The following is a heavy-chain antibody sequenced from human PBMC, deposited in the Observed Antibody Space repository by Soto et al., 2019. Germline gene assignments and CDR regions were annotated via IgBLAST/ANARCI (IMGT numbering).Heavy chain of an antibody. V-gene: IGHV2-5*01. J-gene: IGHJ4*02. CDR1: GVAVCTNRMG. D-gene: IGHD3-10*01. Sequence: PTESRRLSGYISGVAVCTNRMGVGGFREPPGKALEWLSLIYWHNDKRYSPSLRNRLTVTKDGSKNQVVLTMTDMDPVDTATYSCVHRRRDSGPNGDYWAAAILVTVPS. CDR3: VHRRRDSGPNGDY. CDR2: IYWHNDK.